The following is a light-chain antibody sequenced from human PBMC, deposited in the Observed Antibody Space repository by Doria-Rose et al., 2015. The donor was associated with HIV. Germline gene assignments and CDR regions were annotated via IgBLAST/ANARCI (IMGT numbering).Light chain of an antibody. J-gene: IGKJ1*01. Sequence: TQSPGTLSLSPGERATLSCRASQSFSSTYLAWYQQKPGQAPSLLIYDGSTRATGIPDRLSASGSGTDFTLTINRLEPEDFALYYCRQYGTSWTFGQETKVEI. V-gene: IGKV3-20*01. CDR1: QSFSSTY. CDR2: DGS. CDR3: RQYGTSWT.